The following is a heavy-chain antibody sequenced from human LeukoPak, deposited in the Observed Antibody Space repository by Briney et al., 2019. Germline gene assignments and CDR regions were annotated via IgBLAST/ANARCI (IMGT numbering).Heavy chain of an antibody. J-gene: IGHJ4*02. D-gene: IGHD5-12*01. V-gene: IGHV4-61*01. Sequence: SETLSLTCTVSGGSVSSGSYYWSWIRQPPGKGLEWIGYIYYSGSTNYNPSLKSRVTISVDTSKNQFSLKLSSVTAADTAVYYCARVEGYSGYDLPTDWGQGTLVTVSS. CDR2: IYYSGST. CDR3: ARVEGYSGYDLPTD. CDR1: GGSVSSGSYY.